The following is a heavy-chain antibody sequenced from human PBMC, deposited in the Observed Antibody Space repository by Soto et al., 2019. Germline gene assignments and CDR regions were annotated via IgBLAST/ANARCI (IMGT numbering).Heavy chain of an antibody. CDR1: GFTFSTYG. V-gene: IGHV3-30*18. J-gene: IGHJ5*02. Sequence: GGSLRLSCAASGFTFSTYGMHWVRQAPGKGLEWVAVISYDGSNKNCADSVKGRFTISRDNSKNTLYLQMNSLRAEDTAVYYCAKDSVSACSVASCYDWFDHWGQGALVTVSS. D-gene: IGHD2-15*01. CDR3: AKDSVSACSVASCYDWFDH. CDR2: ISYDGSNK.